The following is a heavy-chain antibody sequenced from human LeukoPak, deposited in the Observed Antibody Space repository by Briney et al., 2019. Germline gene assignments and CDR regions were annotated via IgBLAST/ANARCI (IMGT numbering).Heavy chain of an antibody. CDR2: ISGRSSGI. CDR3: ARGLLGATNAFDL. Sequence: XGXXWXSYISGRSSGIYYADSVKGRFTISRDNAKNSLFLQMKSLSAEDTAVYYCARGLLGATNAFDLWGQGTMVTVSS. J-gene: IGHJ3*01. D-gene: IGHD1-26*01. V-gene: IGHV3-11*01.